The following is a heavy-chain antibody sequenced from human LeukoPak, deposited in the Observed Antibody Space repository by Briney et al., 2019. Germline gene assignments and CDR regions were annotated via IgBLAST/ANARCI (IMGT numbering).Heavy chain of an antibody. CDR2: INPNSGGT. CDR3: ALNYCSGGSCYFDAFDI. J-gene: IGHJ3*02. Sequence: ASVKVSCKASGYTFTGYYMHWVRQAPGQGLEWMGWINPNSGGTNYAQKFQGWVTMTRDTSISTAYMELSRLRSDDTAVYYCALNYCSGGSCYFDAFDIWGQGTMVTVSS. V-gene: IGHV1-2*04. D-gene: IGHD2-15*01. CDR1: GYTFTGYY.